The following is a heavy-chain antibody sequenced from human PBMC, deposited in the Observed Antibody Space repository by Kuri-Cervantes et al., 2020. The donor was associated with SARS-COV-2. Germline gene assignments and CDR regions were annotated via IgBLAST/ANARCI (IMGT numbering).Heavy chain of an antibody. CDR2: ISAYNGNT. D-gene: IGHD1-26*01. J-gene: IGHJ5*02. CDR1: GYTFTSYG. Sequence: ASVKVSCKASGYTFTSYGISWVRQAPGQGLEWMGWISAYNGNTNYAQKLQGRVTMTTDTSTSTAYMELRSLRSEDTAVYYCTTAAIVGVTRWFDPWGQGTLVTVSS. CDR3: TTAAIVGVTRWFDP. V-gene: IGHV1-18*01.